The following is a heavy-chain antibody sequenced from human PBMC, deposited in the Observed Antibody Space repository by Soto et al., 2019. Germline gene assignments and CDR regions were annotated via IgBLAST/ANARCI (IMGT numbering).Heavy chain of an antibody. J-gene: IGHJ6*02. V-gene: IGHV1-46*01. CDR3: ARDGEPLASGWYSRGYYYYGMDV. Sequence: ASVKVSCKASGYTFTSYYMHWVRQAPGQGLEWMGIINPSGGSTSYAQKFQGRVTMTRDTSTSTVYMELGSLRSEDTAVYYCARDGEPLASGWYSRGYYYYGMDVWGQGTTVTVSS. CDR2: INPSGGST. CDR1: GYTFTSYY. D-gene: IGHD6-19*01.